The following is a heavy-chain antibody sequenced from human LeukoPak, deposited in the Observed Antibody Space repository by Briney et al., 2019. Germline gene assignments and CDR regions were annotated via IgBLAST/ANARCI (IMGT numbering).Heavy chain of an antibody. Sequence: GSLRLSCAASGFNFDGYNMHWVRQAPGKGLEWVSLITWNGDSTYYADSVEGRFTISRDNSKNSLYLQMNSLRTEDTALYYCAKDKWLRGYYYYYMDVWGKGTTVTVSS. J-gene: IGHJ6*03. CDR1: GFNFDGYN. CDR2: ITWNGDST. V-gene: IGHV3-43*01. CDR3: AKDKWLRGYYYYYMDV. D-gene: IGHD5-12*01.